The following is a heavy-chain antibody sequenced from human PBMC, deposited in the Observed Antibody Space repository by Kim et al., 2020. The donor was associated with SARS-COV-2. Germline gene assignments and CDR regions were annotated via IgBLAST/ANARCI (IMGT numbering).Heavy chain of an antibody. J-gene: IGHJ5*02. D-gene: IGHD3-16*01. CDR3: ARAYRDYVWGSYKPPNP. V-gene: IGHV4-34*01. Sequence: LKSRVTISVDTSKNQFSLKLSSVTAADTAVYYCARAYRDYVWGSYKPPNPWGQGTLVTVSS.